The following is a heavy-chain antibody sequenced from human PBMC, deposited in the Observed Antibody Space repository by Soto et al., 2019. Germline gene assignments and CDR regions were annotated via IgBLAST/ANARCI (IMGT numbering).Heavy chain of an antibody. Sequence: PSETLSLTCTVSGGSISSYYWIWIRQPPGKGLEWIGYIYYSGSTNYNPSLKSRVTISVDTSKNQFSLKLSSVTAADTAVYYCARFEDRYYDILTGPGFDPWGQGTLVTVSS. CDR1: GGSISSYY. CDR2: IYYSGST. D-gene: IGHD3-9*01. J-gene: IGHJ5*02. CDR3: ARFEDRYYDILTGPGFDP. V-gene: IGHV4-59*01.